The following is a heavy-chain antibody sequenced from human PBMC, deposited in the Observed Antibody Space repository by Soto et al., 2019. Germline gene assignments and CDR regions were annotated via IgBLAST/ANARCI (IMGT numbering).Heavy chain of an antibody. CDR3: ARIGVGQWLFDY. CDR1: GGSISSGGYY. V-gene: IGHV4-31*03. CDR2: IYYSGST. D-gene: IGHD3-22*01. J-gene: IGHJ4*02. Sequence: SETPSLTCTVSGGSISSGGYYWSWIRQHPGKGLAWIGYIYYSGSTYYNPSLKSRVTISVDTSKNQFSLKLSSVTAADTAVYYWARIGVGQWLFDYWGQGTLVTVAS.